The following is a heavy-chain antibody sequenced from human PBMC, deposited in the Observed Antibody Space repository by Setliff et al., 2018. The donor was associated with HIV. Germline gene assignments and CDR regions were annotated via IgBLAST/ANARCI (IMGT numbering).Heavy chain of an antibody. D-gene: IGHD3-3*01. Sequence: PGGSLRLSCAASGFTFSYYAMHWVRQAPGKGLEWVAVISYDGSNEYYADSVKGRFTISRDNSKTTLYLQVNSLRAEDTAVYYCAKGDNFWTGYSTYFEFDPWGQGTRVTVSS. CDR2: ISYDGSNE. CDR1: GFTFSYYA. V-gene: IGHV3-30*01. J-gene: IGHJ5*02. CDR3: AKGDNFWTGYSTYFEFDP.